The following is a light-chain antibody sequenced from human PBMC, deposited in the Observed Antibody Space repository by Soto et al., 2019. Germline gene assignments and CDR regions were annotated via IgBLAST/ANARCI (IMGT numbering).Light chain of an antibody. Sequence: DIKMTQSPSSLSASVGDRVTITCRASQSISNYLQWYQHKSGQAPRLLVYAASSLHSGVPSRFSGSGSGTDFTLTISSLQPEDFATYYCQQSYSTPRTFGQGTKLEIK. V-gene: IGKV1-39*01. CDR2: AAS. J-gene: IGKJ2*01. CDR1: QSISNY. CDR3: QQSYSTPRT.